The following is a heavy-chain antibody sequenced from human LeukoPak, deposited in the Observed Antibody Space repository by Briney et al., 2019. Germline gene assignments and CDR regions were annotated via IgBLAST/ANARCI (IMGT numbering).Heavy chain of an antibody. CDR1: GFTFSSYS. D-gene: IGHD3-22*01. V-gene: IGHV3-21*01. J-gene: IGHJ4*02. CDR2: ISSSSSYI. CDR3: AISFSGSHFDY. Sequence: GGSLRLSCAASGFTFSSYSMTWVRQAPGKGLEWVSSISSSSSYIYYADSVKGRFTISRDNAKDSLYLQMNSLRAEDTAVYYCAISFSGSHFDYWGQGTLVTVSS.